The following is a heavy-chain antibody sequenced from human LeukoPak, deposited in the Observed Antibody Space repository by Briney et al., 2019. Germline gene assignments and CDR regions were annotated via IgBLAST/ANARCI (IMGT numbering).Heavy chain of an antibody. J-gene: IGHJ4*02. CDR3: ATTAYCGGDCYSGY. CDR1: GYTFTSYD. CDR2: MNPNSGNT. Sequence: GASVKVSCKASGYTFTSYDINWVRQATGQGLEWMGWMNPNSGNTGYAQKFQGRVTMTEDTSTDTAYMELSSLRSEDTAVYYCATTAYCGGDCYSGYWGQGTLVTVSS. V-gene: IGHV1-8*02. D-gene: IGHD2-21*01.